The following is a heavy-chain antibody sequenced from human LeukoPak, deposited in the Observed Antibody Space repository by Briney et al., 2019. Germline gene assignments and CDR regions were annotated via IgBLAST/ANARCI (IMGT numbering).Heavy chain of an antibody. J-gene: IGHJ6*03. Sequence: GGSLRLSCAASGFTFDDYGMSWVRQAPGKGLEWVSGINWNGGSTGYADSVKGRFTISRDNAKNSLYLQMNSLRAEDTALYYCARVREYCSGGSCYAYYYYYMDVWSKGTTVTVSS. CDR1: GFTFDDYG. CDR2: INWNGGST. V-gene: IGHV3-20*04. D-gene: IGHD2-15*01. CDR3: ARVREYCSGGSCYAYYYYYMDV.